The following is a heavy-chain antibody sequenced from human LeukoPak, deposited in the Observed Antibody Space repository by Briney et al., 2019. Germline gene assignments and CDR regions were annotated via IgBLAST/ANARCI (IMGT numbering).Heavy chain of an antibody. CDR3: ARVVITYWFDP. J-gene: IGHJ5*02. D-gene: IGHD3-22*01. CDR1: GGSISSSSYY. V-gene: IGHV4-39*01. CDR2: IYYSGGT. Sequence: PSETLSLTCTVSGGSISSSSYYWGWIRQPPGKGLEWIGSIYYSGGTYYNPSLKSRVTISVDTSKNQFSLKLSSVTAADTAVYYCARVVITYWFDPWGQGTLVTVSS.